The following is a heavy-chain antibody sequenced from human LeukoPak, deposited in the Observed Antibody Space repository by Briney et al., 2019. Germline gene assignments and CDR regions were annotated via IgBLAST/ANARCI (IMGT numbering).Heavy chain of an antibody. D-gene: IGHD5-24*01. CDR1: GFTFRSHW. CDR3: ATISAQTFDI. CDR2: IKPDGIDK. Sequence: GGSLRLSCVGSGFTFRSHWVNWVRQSPRKGLEWVANIKPDGIDKYYVDSARGRFTVSRDNAKNSAFLQMNSLRAEDTAIYYRATISAQTFDIWGQGTLVSVSS. J-gene: IGHJ3*02. V-gene: IGHV3-7*01.